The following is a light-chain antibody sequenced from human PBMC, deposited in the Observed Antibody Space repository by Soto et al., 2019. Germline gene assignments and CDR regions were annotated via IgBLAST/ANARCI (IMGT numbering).Light chain of an antibody. Sequence: EIVLTQSPATLSLSPGERATLSCRASQRVSSYLAWYQQKPGQAPRLLIYDASNRASGIPARFSGSGSGTDFTLTISSLEHEDFAVYYCQQRANWPPFTFGPGTKVDIK. V-gene: IGKV3-11*01. J-gene: IGKJ3*01. CDR2: DAS. CDR3: QQRANWPPFT. CDR1: QRVSSY.